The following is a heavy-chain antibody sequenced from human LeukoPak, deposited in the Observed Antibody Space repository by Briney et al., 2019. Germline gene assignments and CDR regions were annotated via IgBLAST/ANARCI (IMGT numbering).Heavy chain of an antibody. D-gene: IGHD2-2*01. CDR2: IYFTGKI. J-gene: IGHJ2*01. CDR3: ARHSSAIWYFDL. V-gene: IGHV4-39*01. CDR1: GGSINSNNYY. Sequence: PSETLSLTCTVSGGSINSNNYYWGWIRQPPGKGLEWIGSIYFTGKIYYNASLKSRVTVSLDTSNNQFSLKLNSVTAADTAVYYCARHSSAIWYFDLWGRGTLVTVSS.